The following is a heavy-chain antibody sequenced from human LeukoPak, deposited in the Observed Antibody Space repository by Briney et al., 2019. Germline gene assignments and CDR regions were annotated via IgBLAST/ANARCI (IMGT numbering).Heavy chain of an antibody. D-gene: IGHD2-2*02. V-gene: IGHV1-18*01. J-gene: IGHJ5*02. Sequence: ASVKVSCKASGYTFTSYGISWVRQAPGQGLEWMGWISAYNGNTNYAQKLQGRVTMTTDTSTSTAYMELRSLRSDDTAVYYCARAPFCSSTSCYRDNWFDPWGQGTLVTVSS. CDR3: ARAPFCSSTSCYRDNWFDP. CDR2: ISAYNGNT. CDR1: GYTFTSYG.